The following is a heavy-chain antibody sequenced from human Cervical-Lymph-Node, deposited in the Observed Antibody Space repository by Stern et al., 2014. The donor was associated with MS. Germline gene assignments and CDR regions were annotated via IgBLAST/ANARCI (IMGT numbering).Heavy chain of an antibody. CDR3: ARADVALDY. V-gene: IGHV4-61*01. Sequence: QVQLQESGPGLVTPSETLSLTCPVSGGSVSSGSYYWNWIRQSPGKALEWIGYIYYNGATNYNPSLKSRVTVSADTSKNQFSLQLRSVTAADTAMYYCARADVALDYWGQGTPVTVS. J-gene: IGHJ4*02. CDR1: GGSVSSGSYY. CDR2: IYYNGAT.